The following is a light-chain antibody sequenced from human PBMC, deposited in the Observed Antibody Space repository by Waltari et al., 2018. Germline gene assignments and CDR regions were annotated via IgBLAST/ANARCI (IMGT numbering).Light chain of an antibody. CDR3: SSYAGSNTYI. CDR1: SSDIGYYNP. V-gene: IGLV2-11*01. J-gene: IGLJ1*01. Sequence: QAAPTQPPSVSGSPGQSVPISCTGTSSDIGYYNPVSWYQQHPGKAPKLMCYEVSKRPSGVSDRFSGSKSGNTASLTISGLQAEDEADYYCSSYAGSNTYIFGAGTRLTVL. CDR2: EVS.